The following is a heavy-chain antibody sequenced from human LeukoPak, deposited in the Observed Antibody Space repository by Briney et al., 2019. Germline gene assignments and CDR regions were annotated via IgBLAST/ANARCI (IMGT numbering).Heavy chain of an antibody. D-gene: IGHD6-19*01. Sequence: VPSVTVSCTASGGTVSSYAISWGRQAPGQGLEWMGGSIPIFGTANYAQTFQGRVTITADESTSTAYMELSSLRSDATPVYYCPRGPSGWSFDYWGQGTLVTVPS. CDR1: GGTVSSYA. CDR2: SIPIFGTA. CDR3: PRGPSGWSFDY. V-gene: IGHV1-69*13. J-gene: IGHJ4*02.